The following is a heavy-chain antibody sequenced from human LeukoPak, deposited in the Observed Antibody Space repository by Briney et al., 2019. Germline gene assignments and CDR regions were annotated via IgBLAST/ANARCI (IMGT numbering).Heavy chain of an antibody. CDR1: GFTFSSYS. V-gene: IGHV3-48*01. CDR3: ARVAPFVVVPAALDY. J-gene: IGHJ4*02. Sequence: GGSLRLSCAASGFTFSSYSMNWVRQAPGKGLEWVSYISSSSTIYYADSVKGRFTISRDNAKNSLYLQMNSLRAEDTAVYYCARVAPFVVVPAALDYWGQGTLVTVSS. D-gene: IGHD2-2*01. CDR2: ISSSSTI.